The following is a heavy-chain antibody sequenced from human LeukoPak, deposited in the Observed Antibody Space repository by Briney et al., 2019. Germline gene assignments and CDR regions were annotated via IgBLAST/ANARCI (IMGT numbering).Heavy chain of an antibody. J-gene: IGHJ5*02. D-gene: IGHD3-22*01. V-gene: IGHV1-69*13. CDR3: ARSSGGWDYYDTIPNWFDP. CDR1: GGTFSSYA. Sequence: SVKVSCKASGGTFSSYAISWVRQAPGQGLEWMGGIIPIFGTANYAQKFQGRVTITADESTSTAYMELSSLRSEDTAVCYCARSSGGWDYYDTIPNWFDPWGQGTLVTVSS. CDR2: IIPIFGTA.